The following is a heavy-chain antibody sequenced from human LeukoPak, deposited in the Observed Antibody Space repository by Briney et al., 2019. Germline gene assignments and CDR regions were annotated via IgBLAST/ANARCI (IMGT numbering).Heavy chain of an antibody. D-gene: IGHD3-10*01. Sequence: SQTLSLTCTVSGGSIRSGSYYWSWIRQAAGKGLEWIGRVYTSGSTNYNPSLESRVTIPVDTSKNQFSLNLSSVTAADTAVYYCAGGVTIVRGTSKHFDYWGQGTLVTVSS. CDR1: GGSIRSGSYY. V-gene: IGHV4-61*02. J-gene: IGHJ4*02. CDR2: VYTSGST. CDR3: AGGVTIVRGTSKHFDY.